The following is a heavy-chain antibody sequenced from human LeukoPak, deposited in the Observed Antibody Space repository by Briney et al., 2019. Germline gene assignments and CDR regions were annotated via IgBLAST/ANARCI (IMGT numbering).Heavy chain of an antibody. Sequence: SETLSLTCTVSGYSISSGYYWSWIRQPAGKGLEWIGRIYTSGSTNYNPSLKSRVTMSVDTSKNQFSLKLSSVTAADTAVYYCARDRTDSSGYYYMDVWGKGTTVTISS. J-gene: IGHJ6*03. V-gene: IGHV4-4*07. D-gene: IGHD6-19*01. CDR3: ARDRTDSSGYYYMDV. CDR1: GYSISSGYY. CDR2: IYTSGST.